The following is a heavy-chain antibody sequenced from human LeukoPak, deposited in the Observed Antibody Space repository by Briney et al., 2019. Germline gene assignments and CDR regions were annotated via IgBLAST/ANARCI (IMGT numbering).Heavy chain of an antibody. CDR2: INHSGST. J-gene: IGHJ6*02. CDR3: ARGLGYSYGYYYGMDV. V-gene: IGHV4-34*01. Sequence: PSETLSLTCAVYGGSFSGYYWSWIRQAPGKGLEWIGEINHSGSTNYNPSLKSRVTISVDTSKNQFSLKLSSVTAADTAVYYCARGLGYSYGYYYGMDVWGQGTTVTVSS. CDR1: GGSFSGYY. D-gene: IGHD5-18*01.